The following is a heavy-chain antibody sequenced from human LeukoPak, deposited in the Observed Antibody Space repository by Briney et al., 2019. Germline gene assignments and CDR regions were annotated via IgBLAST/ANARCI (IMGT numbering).Heavy chain of an antibody. Sequence: GATVKVSCKASGYTFTSYYMHWVRQAPGQGLEWMGIINPSGGSTSYAQKFQGRVTMTRDMSTSTVYMELSSLRSEDTAVYYCARAAAAGKNYMDVWGKGTTVTVSS. CDR2: INPSGGST. CDR1: GYTFTSYY. V-gene: IGHV1-46*01. J-gene: IGHJ6*03. D-gene: IGHD6-13*01. CDR3: ARAAAAGKNYMDV.